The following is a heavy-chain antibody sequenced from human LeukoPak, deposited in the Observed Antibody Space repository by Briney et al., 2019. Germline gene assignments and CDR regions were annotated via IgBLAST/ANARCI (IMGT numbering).Heavy chain of an antibody. V-gene: IGHV4-34*01. CDR1: GGSFSGYY. CDR2: IKHSGST. J-gene: IGHJ4*02. D-gene: IGHD5-24*01. Sequence: SETLSLTCAVYGGSFSGYYWSWIRQPPGKGLEWIGEIKHSGSTNYNPSLKSRVTISVDTSKNQFSLKLSSVTAADTAVYYCARGPRVEMATIHSGALFDYWGQGTLVTVSS. CDR3: ARGPRVEMATIHSGALFDY.